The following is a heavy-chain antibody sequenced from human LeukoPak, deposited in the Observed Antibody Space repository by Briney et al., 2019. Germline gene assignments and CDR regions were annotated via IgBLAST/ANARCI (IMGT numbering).Heavy chain of an antibody. CDR3: AREVPRSGWLRNAASSTVDY. V-gene: IGHV3-30*04. Sequence: LRLPCPAPGFTFRSYEMHRVRQAPGKGLKRVAVISYDGSNKYYADSVKGRSTISRDNSKNTLYLQMNSLRAEDTAVYYCAREVPRSGWLRNAASSTVDYWGQGTLVTVSS. CDR2: ISYDGSNK. D-gene: IGHD5-12*01. CDR1: GFTFRSYE. J-gene: IGHJ4*02.